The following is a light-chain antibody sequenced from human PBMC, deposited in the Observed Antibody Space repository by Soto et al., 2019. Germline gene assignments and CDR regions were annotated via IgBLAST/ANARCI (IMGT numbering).Light chain of an antibody. CDR1: NIGSKS. V-gene: IGLV3-21*04. Sequence: SYELTQPPSVSVAPGKTARITCGGNNIGSKSVHWYQQKPGQAPVLVIYYDSDRPSGIPERFSGSNSGNTATLTISRVEAGYEADYYCQVWDSSSDHVVFGGGTKLPVL. J-gene: IGLJ2*01. CDR2: YDS. CDR3: QVWDSSSDHVV.